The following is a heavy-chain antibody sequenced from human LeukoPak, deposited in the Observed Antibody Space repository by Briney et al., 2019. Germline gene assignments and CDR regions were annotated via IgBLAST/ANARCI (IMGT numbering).Heavy chain of an antibody. D-gene: IGHD4-17*01. CDR3: ARVAVTGSLYFQH. V-gene: IGHV1-69*04. CDR2: IIPILGMA. CDR1: GGTFSSYA. J-gene: IGHJ1*01. Sequence: ASVKVSCKASGGTFSSYAISWVRQAPGQGLEWMGRIIPILGMANYAQKFQGRVTITADKSTSTAYMELSSLRSEDTAVYYCARVAVTGSLYFQHWGQGTLVTVSS.